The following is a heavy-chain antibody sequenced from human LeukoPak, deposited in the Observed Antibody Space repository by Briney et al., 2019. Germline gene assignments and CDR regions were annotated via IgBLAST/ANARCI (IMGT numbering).Heavy chain of an antibody. D-gene: IGHD1-26*01. CDR3: ARTLVGATYLFDY. Sequence: ASVKVSCKASGGTFSSYAISWVRQAPGQGLEWMGGIIPISGTANYAQKFQGRVTITADESTSTAYMELSSLRSEDTAVYYCARTLVGATYLFDYWGQGTLVTVSS. V-gene: IGHV1-69*13. CDR2: IIPISGTA. CDR1: GGTFSSYA. J-gene: IGHJ4*02.